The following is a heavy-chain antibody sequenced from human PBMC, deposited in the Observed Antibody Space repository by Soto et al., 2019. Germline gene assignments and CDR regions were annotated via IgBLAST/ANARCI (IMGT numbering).Heavy chain of an antibody. CDR1: GGSISSGGYY. J-gene: IGHJ4*02. CDR3: ARRWMPDYDILTGPTLDY. V-gene: IGHV4-31*03. D-gene: IGHD3-9*01. CDR2: IYYSGST. Sequence: QVQLQESGPGLVKPSQTLSLTCTVSGGSISSGGYYWSWIRQHPGKGLEWIGYIYYSGSTYYNPSLKSRVTISVDPSKNQFSLQLSSVHAADTAVYYCARRWMPDYDILTGPTLDYWGQGTLVTVSS.